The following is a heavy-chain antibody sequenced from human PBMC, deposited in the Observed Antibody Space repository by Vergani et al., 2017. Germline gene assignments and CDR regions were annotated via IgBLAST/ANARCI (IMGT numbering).Heavy chain of an antibody. CDR1: GGSISSYY. V-gene: IGHV4-59*01. CDR2: IYYSGST. Sequence: QVQLQESGPGLVKPSETLSLTCTVSGGSISSYYWSWIRQPPGKGLEWIGYIYYSGSTNYNPSLKSRFTISVDTSKNQLSLKQSSVTAADTAVYYCARGVPGDYDFWSGYKIYYYYMDVWGKGTTVTVSS. J-gene: IGHJ6*03. D-gene: IGHD3-3*01. CDR3: ARGVPGDYDFWSGYKIYYYYMDV.